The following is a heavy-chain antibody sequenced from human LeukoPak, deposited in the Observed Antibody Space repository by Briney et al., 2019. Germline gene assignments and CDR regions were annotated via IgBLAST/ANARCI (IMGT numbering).Heavy chain of an antibody. D-gene: IGHD3-16*01. CDR3: ARGGTDTGESAFDI. Sequence: GGSLRLSCAASGFSFSSHWVHWVRQAPGKGLVWVSRISDDGSYTSNVDSVKGRFTISRENAKNSLYLQMNSLRAGDTAVYYCARGGTDTGESAFDIWGQGTMVTVSS. CDR2: ISDDGSYT. V-gene: IGHV3-74*01. J-gene: IGHJ3*02. CDR1: GFSFSSHW.